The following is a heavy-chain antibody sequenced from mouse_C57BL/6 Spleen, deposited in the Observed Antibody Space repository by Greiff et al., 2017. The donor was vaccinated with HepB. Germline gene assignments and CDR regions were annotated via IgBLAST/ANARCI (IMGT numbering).Heavy chain of an antibody. Sequence: VQLQQSGAELVKPGASVKLSCKASGYTFTSYWMQWVKQRPGQGLEWIGEIDPSDSYTNYNQKFKGKATLTVDTSSSTAYMQLSSLTSEDSAVYYCARPFSRGPSDYWGQGTTLTVSS. J-gene: IGHJ2*01. CDR2: IDPSDSYT. V-gene: IGHV1-50*01. CDR3: ARPFSRGPSDY. CDR1: GYTFTSYW. D-gene: IGHD6-2*01.